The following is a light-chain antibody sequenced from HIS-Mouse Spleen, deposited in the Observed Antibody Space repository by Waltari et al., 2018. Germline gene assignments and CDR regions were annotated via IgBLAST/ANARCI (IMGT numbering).Light chain of an antibody. CDR1: SGHSSYA. J-gene: IGLJ3*02. CDR2: LNSDGSH. Sequence: SLSLGASVKLTCTLSSGHSSYAIAWHQQQPEKGPRYLMKLNSDGSHSKGDGIPDRFSGSSSGAERYLTISSLQSEDEADYYCQTWGTGIQVFGGWTKLTVL. CDR3: QTWGTGIQV. V-gene: IGLV4-69*01.